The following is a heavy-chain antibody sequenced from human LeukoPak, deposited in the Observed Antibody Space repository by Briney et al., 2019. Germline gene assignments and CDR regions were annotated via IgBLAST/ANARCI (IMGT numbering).Heavy chain of an antibody. D-gene: IGHD2-2*01. CDR2: IYTSGST. CDR3: ARDHCSSTSCYYYYYYMDV. J-gene: IGHJ6*03. Sequence: SETLSLTCTVSGGSISSGSYYWSWIRQPAGKGLEWIGRIYTSGSTNYNPSLKSRVTISVDTSKNQFSPKLSSVTAADTAVYYCARDHCSSTSCYYYYYYMDVWGKGTTVTVSS. V-gene: IGHV4-61*02. CDR1: GGSISSGSYY.